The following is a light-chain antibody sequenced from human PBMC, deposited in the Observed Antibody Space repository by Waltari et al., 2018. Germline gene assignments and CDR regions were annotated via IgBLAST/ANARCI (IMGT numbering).Light chain of an antibody. CDR1: SNDIRNYDL. CDR3: FSFVAANSFV. V-gene: IGLV2-23*01. J-gene: IGLJ1*01. Sequence: QSALTQPAYVSGSPGQSITLSCTGTSNDIRNYDLVSWYQQRPGEAPKLLMYGATKRPSGVSNRFSGSKSGKTASLTISGLQTEDEADYYCFSFVAANSFVFGPGTKVTVL. CDR2: GAT.